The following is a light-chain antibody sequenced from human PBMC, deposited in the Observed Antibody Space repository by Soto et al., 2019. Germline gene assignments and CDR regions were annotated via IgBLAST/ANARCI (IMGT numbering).Light chain of an antibody. CDR2: DVS. V-gene: IGLV2-14*01. Sequence: SVLTQPASVSGSPGQPITISCTETSSNVGGKNNVSGYQQHPGKATKFMIYDVSNRPSVVSNRFSGSKSGNTASLTISVLQAEDEADYYCCSYTTSNTRQIVFGTGTKVTVL. J-gene: IGLJ1*01. CDR3: CSYTTSNTRQIV. CDR1: SSNVGGKNN.